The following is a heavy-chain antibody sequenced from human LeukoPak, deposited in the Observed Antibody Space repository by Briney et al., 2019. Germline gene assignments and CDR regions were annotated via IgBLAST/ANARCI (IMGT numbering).Heavy chain of an antibody. J-gene: IGHJ3*02. CDR1: GYSFTSYW. CDR2: FYPGDSDT. D-gene: IGHD3-22*01. Sequence: GESLKISCKGSGYSFTSYWIGWVRQMPGKGLEWMGIFYPGDSDTRYSPSFQGQVTISADKSISTAYLQWSSLKASDTAMYYCARPGHYYDSSGYYPDAFDIWGQGTMVTVSS. CDR3: ARPGHYYDSSGYYPDAFDI. V-gene: IGHV5-51*01.